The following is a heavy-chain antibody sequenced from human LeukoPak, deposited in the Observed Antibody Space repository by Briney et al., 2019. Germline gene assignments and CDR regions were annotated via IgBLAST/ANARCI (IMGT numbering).Heavy chain of an antibody. CDR3: ARDAGDYYYFDY. V-gene: IGHV3-9*01. J-gene: IGHJ4*02. CDR2: ISWNSGSI. Sequence: GRSLRLSCAASGFTFDDYAMHWVRQAPGKGLEWVSGISWNSGSIGYADSVKGRFTISRDNSKNTLYLQMNSLRAEDTAVYYCARDAGDYYYFDYWGQGTLVTVSS. D-gene: IGHD4-17*01. CDR1: GFTFDDYA.